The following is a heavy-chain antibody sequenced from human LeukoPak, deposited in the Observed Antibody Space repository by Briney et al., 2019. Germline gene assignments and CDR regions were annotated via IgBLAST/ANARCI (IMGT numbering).Heavy chain of an antibody. CDR2: IIPIFGTA. J-gene: IGHJ6*03. V-gene: IGHV1-69*05. Sequence: AASVKVSCKASGGTFSSYAISWVRQAPGQGLEWMGGIIPIFGTANYAQKFQGRVTITTDESTSTAYMELSSLRSEDTAVYYCARGDVVVPAAVPDYYYYYYMDVWGKGTTVTVSS. D-gene: IGHD2-2*01. CDR3: ARGDVVVPAAVPDYYYYYYMDV. CDR1: GGTFSSYA.